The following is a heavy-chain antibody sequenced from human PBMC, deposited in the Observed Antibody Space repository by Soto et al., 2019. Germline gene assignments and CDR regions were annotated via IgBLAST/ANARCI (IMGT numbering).Heavy chain of an antibody. CDR3: ARKAAGF. V-gene: IGHV1-46*01. J-gene: IGHJ4*02. Sequence: ASVKVSCKPSGYTFTSYYIHWVRQAPGQGLEWMGTINPSGGDTTYAQKFQGRVTMTRDTSTSKVYLELSSVRPYDTALYDCARKAAGFWGQGTLVPVSS. CDR1: GYTFTSYY. CDR2: INPSGGDT. D-gene: IGHD6-25*01.